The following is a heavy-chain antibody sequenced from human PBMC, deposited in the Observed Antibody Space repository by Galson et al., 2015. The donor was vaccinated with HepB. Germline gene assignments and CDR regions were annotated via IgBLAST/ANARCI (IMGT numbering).Heavy chain of an antibody. CDR3: ARGPGLLSSGYYPNDYFDY. CDR1: GFTFSSYA. CDR2: ISYDGSHK. V-gene: IGHV3-30*04. D-gene: IGHD3-22*01. Sequence: SLRLSCAASGFTFSSYAMSWVRQAPGKGLEWVAVISYDGSHKYYADSVKGRFTISRDNSKNTLYLQMNSLRAEDTAVYYCARGPGLLSSGYYPNDYFDYWGQGTLVTVSS. J-gene: IGHJ4*02.